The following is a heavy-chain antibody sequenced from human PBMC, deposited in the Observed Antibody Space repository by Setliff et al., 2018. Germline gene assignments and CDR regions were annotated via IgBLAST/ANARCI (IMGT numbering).Heavy chain of an antibody. Sequence: SETLSLTCTVSGGSISSHYWSWIRQPPGKGLEWIGSIYYSGSTNYNPSLKSRVTISVDTSKNQFSLKLSSVTAADTAVYYCARASARDYYYYYGMDVWGQGTTVTVS. CDR3: ARASARDYYYYYGMDV. CDR2: IYYSGST. D-gene: IGHD2-21*02. J-gene: IGHJ6*02. V-gene: IGHV4-59*11. CDR1: GGSISSHY.